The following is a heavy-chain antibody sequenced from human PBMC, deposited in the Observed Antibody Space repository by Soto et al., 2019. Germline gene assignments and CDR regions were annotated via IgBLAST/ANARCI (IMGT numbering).Heavy chain of an antibody. D-gene: IGHD5-12*01. Sequence: PXGSLRLSCAASGFTFSSYGMHWVRQAPGKGLEWVAVIWYDGSNKYYADSVKGRFTISRDNSKNTLYLQMNSLRAEDTAVYYCARAPEMATGYYFDYWGQGTLVIVYS. V-gene: IGHV3-33*01. CDR1: GFTFSSYG. CDR3: ARAPEMATGYYFDY. J-gene: IGHJ4*02. CDR2: IWYDGSNK.